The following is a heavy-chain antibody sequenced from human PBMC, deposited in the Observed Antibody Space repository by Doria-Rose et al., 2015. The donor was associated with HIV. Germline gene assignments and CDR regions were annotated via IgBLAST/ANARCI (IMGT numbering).Heavy chain of an antibody. J-gene: IGHJ4*02. D-gene: IGHD6-13*01. CDR3: ARIKSSRWYHKYYFDF. CDR2: IFSDDER. Sequence: QVTLKESGPVPVKPTETLTLTCTVSGVSLSSPGMGVSWIRQPPGKALEWLANIFSDDERSYKTSLKSRLTTSRGTSKSQVVLTMTDMDPVDTATYYCARIKSSRWYHKYYFDFWGQGTLVIVSA. CDR1: GVSLSSPGMG. V-gene: IGHV2-26*01.